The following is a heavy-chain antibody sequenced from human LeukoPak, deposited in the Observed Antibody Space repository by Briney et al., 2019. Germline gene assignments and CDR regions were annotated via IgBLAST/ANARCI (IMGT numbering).Heavy chain of an antibody. CDR2: ISGSGGST. V-gene: IGHV3-23*01. CDR1: GFTFSSYA. D-gene: IGHD1-1*01. CDR3: AKGHFDNWYYFDY. Sequence: GGSLRLSCAATGFTFSSYAMSWVRQAPGKGLEWVSAISGSGGSTYYADSVKGRFTISRDNSKNTLYLQMNSLRAEDTAVYYCAKGHFDNWYYFDYWGQGALVTVSS. J-gene: IGHJ4*02.